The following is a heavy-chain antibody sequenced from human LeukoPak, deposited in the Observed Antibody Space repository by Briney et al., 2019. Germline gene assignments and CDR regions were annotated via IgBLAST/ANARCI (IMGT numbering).Heavy chain of an antibody. D-gene: IGHD6-13*01. J-gene: IGHJ4*02. CDR2: ISWNSGSI. CDR3: AEDPEKGSSSYYFDY. V-gene: IGHV3-9*01. CDR1: GFTFDDYA. Sequence: GGSLRLSCAASGFTFDDYAMHWVRQAPGKGLEWVSGISWNSGSIGYADSVKGRFTISRDNAKNSLYLQMNSLRAEDTALYYCAEDPEKGSSSYYFDYWGQGTLVTVSS.